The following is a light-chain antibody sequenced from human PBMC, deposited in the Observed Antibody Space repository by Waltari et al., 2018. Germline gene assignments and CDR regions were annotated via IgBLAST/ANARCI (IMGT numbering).Light chain of an antibody. CDR1: QTVRSN. V-gene: IGKV3-15*01. J-gene: IGKJ1*01. CDR3: QQYQNWPRT. CDR2: GAS. Sequence: EIVMTQSPATLSVSPGERATLSCRANQTVRSNLAWYQQKPGQAPRLLIYGASTRATGIPARFSASGSGTEFTLTISALQSEDLAVYYCQQYQNWPRTFGQGTKVEIK.